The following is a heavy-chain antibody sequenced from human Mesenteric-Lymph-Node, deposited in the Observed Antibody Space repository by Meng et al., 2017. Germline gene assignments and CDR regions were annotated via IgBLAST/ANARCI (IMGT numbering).Heavy chain of an antibody. J-gene: IGHJ4*02. CDR3: ARDLGVATSIAGFVY. Sequence: QVQLQESGPGLGKPSQTLSLICTVSGGSISSGDYYWSWIRQPPGKGLEWIGYIYYNGSTYYNPSLKSRVTISVDTSKNQFSLRLSSVTAADTAVYYCARDLGVATSIAGFVYWGQGTLVTVSS. D-gene: IGHD5-12*01. V-gene: IGHV4-30-4*01. CDR1: GGSISSGDYY. CDR2: IYYNGST.